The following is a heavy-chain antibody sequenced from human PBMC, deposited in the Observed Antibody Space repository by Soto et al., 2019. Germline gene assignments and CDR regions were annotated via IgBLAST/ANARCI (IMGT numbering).Heavy chain of an antibody. D-gene: IGHD6-6*01. CDR1: GFTLSGYA. J-gene: IGHJ6*03. Sequence: EVQLAESGGGLAQPGGSLRLSCAASGFTLSGYAMDWVRQAPGKGLEYVSGISSNGVGTYYANSVQGRFTISRDNSKNTVYLQMGSLRPADMAVYYCARRARPDFYYMDVWGKGTKVTVSS. CDR2: ISSNGVGT. CDR3: ARRARPDFYYMDV. V-gene: IGHV3-64*01.